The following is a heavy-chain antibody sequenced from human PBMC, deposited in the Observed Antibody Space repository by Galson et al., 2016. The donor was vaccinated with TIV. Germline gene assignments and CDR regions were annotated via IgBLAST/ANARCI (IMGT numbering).Heavy chain of an antibody. J-gene: IGHJ4*02. CDR1: GFSLNTSGMR. CDR3: ARSTARGACIDY. Sequence: PALVTPTQTLTLTCTFSGFSLNTSGMRVSWIRQPPGKALEWLARIGWAADNFHSTSLKSRLTISKDTSKNQVVLRMMNLDPEDTATYFCARSTARGACIDYWGQGTLVTVSS. CDR2: IGWAADN. V-gene: IGHV2-70*04. D-gene: IGHD3-10*01.